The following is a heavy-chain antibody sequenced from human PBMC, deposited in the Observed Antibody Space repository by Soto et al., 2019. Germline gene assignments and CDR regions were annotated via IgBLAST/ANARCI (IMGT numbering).Heavy chain of an antibody. CDR1: GFTFSSYS. J-gene: IGHJ3*02. D-gene: IGHD3-10*01. CDR2: ISSSSSYI. CDR3: ARAPYGSGSSLDGAFDI. Sequence: GGSLRLSCAASGFTFSSYSMNWVRQAPGKGLEWVSSISSSSSYIYYADSVKGRFTISRDNAKNSLYLQMNSLRAEDTAVYYCARAPYGSGSSLDGAFDIWGQGKMVTVSS. V-gene: IGHV3-21*01.